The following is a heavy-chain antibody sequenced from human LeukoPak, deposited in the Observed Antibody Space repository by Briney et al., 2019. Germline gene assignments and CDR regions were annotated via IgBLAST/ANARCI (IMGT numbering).Heavy chain of an antibody. Sequence: GGSLRLSCAASGFTFSSYSMNWVRQAPGKGLEWVSSISSSSSYIYYSDSLKGRFTISTDNTKNSLYMHMYSPRAEETDVYFSARGVRALRLSIAVPDDWGQGTLVTVSS. J-gene: IGHJ4*02. CDR1: GFTFSSYS. V-gene: IGHV3-21*01. CDR2: ISSSSSYI. CDR3: ARGVRALRLSIAVPDD. D-gene: IGHD6-19*01.